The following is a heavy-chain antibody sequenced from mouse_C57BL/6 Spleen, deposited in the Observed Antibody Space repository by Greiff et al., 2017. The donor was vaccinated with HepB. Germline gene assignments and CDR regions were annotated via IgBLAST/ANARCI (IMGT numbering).Heavy chain of an antibody. Sequence: VQLQQSGPELVKPGASVKISCKASGYTFTDYYMNWVKQSHGKSLEWIGDINPNNGGTSYNQKFKGKATLTVDKSSSTAYMELRSLTSEDSAVYYCARDGWNFWGQGTTLTVSS. CDR3: ARDGWNF. D-gene: IGHD2-3*01. J-gene: IGHJ2*01. V-gene: IGHV1-26*01. CDR1: GYTFTDYY. CDR2: INPNNGGT.